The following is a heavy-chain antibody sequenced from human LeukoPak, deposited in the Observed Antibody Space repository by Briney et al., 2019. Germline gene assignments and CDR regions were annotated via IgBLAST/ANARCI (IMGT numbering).Heavy chain of an antibody. CDR3: AKDYGEELYYFDY. J-gene: IGHJ4*02. V-gene: IGHV3-30*02. Sequence: SGGSLRLSCAASGFTFSSYAMHWVRQAPGKGLEWVAFIRYDGSNKYYADSVKGRFTISRDNSKNTLYLQMNSLRAEDTAVYYCAKDYGEELYYFDYWGQGTLVTVSS. CDR2: IRYDGSNK. CDR1: GFTFSSYA. D-gene: IGHD4-17*01.